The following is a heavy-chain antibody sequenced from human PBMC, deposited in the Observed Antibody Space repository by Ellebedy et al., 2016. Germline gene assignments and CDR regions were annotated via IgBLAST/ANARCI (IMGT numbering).Heavy chain of an antibody. CDR3: ARDQCSSTSCYYYYYGMDV. CDR1: GYTFTSYY. D-gene: IGHD2-2*01. J-gene: IGHJ6*02. V-gene: IGHV1-46*01. CDR2: INPSGGST. Sequence: ASVKVSCKASGYTFTSYYMHWVRQAPGQGLEWMGIINPSGGSTSYAQKFQGRVTMTRDTSTSTVYMELSSLRSEDTAVYYCARDQCSSTSCYYYYYGMDVWGQGTTVTVSS.